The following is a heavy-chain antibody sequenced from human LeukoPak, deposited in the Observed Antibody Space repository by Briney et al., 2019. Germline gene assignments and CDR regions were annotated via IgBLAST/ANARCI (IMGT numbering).Heavy chain of an antibody. Sequence: GGSLRLSCATSGSTFSRYWMHWVRQPPGKGLVWVSRIKSDGSSTNYADSVKGRFTISTDNAKNTLYLQMNSLRADDTAVYYCAGDYYGPASWGQGTLVTVSS. CDR2: IKSDGSST. D-gene: IGHD3-10*01. CDR3: AGDYYGPAS. J-gene: IGHJ5*02. V-gene: IGHV3-74*01. CDR1: GSTFSRYW.